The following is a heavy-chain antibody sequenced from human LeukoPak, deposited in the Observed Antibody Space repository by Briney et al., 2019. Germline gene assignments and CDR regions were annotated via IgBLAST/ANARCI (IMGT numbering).Heavy chain of an antibody. V-gene: IGHV4-59*12. D-gene: IGHD6-13*01. CDR3: AGRAAALDS. CDR2: FHHSGNT. J-gene: IGHJ4*02. CDR1: GASISRYY. Sequence: SETLSLTCSVSGASISRYYWSWIRQPPGKGLEWIGYFHHSGNTNYSPSLSSRITMSVDTSKNQFSLRLNSVTAADTAVYYCAGRAAALDSWGQGTLVTVSS.